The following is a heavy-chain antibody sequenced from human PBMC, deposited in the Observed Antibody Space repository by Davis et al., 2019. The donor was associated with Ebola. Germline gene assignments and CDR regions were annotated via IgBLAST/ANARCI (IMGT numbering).Heavy chain of an antibody. Sequence: SETLSLTCTVSGGSISSGGYYWSWIRQPPGKGLEWIGSIYYSGSTYYNPSLKSRVTISVDTSKNQFSLKLSSVTAADTAVYYCARVLRFLEWFRLTGNQATSDHYMDVWGKGTTVTVSS. V-gene: IGHV4-39*01. CDR2: IYYSGST. CDR3: ARVLRFLEWFRLTGNQATSDHYMDV. D-gene: IGHD3-3*01. J-gene: IGHJ6*03. CDR1: GGSISSGGYY.